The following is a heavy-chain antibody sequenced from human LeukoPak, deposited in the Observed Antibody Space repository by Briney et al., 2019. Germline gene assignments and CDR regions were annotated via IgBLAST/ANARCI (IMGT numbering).Heavy chain of an antibody. J-gene: IGHJ6*02. CDR1: GFTFSSYA. Sequence: GGSLRLSCAASGFTFSSYAMSWVRQAPGKGLEWVSAISGSGGSTYYADSVKGRFTISRDNSKNTLYLQMNSLRAEDTAVYYCAKYFDWFHSYYYYGMDVWGQGTTVTVSS. CDR2: ISGSGGST. CDR3: AKYFDWFHSYYYYGMDV. D-gene: IGHD3-9*01. V-gene: IGHV3-23*01.